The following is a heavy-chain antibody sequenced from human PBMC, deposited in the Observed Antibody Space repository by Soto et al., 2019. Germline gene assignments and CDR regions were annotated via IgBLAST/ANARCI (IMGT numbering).Heavy chain of an antibody. V-gene: IGHV1-2*02. J-gene: IGHJ5*02. CDR1: GYTFTCYY. CDR3: ARAYCGGDCAAKSVYWFDH. D-gene: IGHD2-21*02. CDR2: INPNSGGT. Sequence: XSVKVSCKAYGYTFTCYYMHWVRQAPGQGLEWMGWINPNSGGTNYAQKFQGRVTMTRDTSISTAYMELSRLRSDDTAVYYCARAYCGGDCAAKSVYWFDHWGQGTLVTVSS.